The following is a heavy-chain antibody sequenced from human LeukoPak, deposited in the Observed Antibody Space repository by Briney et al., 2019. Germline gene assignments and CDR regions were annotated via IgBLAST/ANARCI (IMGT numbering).Heavy chain of an antibody. Sequence: SETLSLTCTVSGVTISSYYWSWLRQPAGKGLEWIGRIYTSGSTNYNPSLKRRVTMSVDTSKNQFSLKLRSVTAADTAVYYCARGYNWGSPTRNFYYLDVWGKGTTVTVSS. D-gene: IGHD7-27*01. CDR3: ARGYNWGSPTRNFYYLDV. CDR1: GVTISSYY. J-gene: IGHJ6*03. V-gene: IGHV4-4*07. CDR2: IYTSGST.